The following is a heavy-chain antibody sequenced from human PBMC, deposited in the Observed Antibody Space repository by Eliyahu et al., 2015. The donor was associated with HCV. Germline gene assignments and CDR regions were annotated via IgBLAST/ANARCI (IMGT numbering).Heavy chain of an antibody. J-gene: IGHJ5*02. CDR1: GGSISNYY. CDR2: IYYPGST. Sequence: QVQLQESGPGLVKPSETLSLTCTVSGGSISNYYWXWIRQPPGKGLEWIGYIYYPGSTNYNPSLKSRVTISVDTSKNQFSLKLSSVTAADTAVYYCARAGGYCSGGSCEKTLAWFDPWGQGTLVTVSS. V-gene: IGHV4-59*01. CDR3: ARAGGYCSGGSCEKTLAWFDP. D-gene: IGHD2-15*01.